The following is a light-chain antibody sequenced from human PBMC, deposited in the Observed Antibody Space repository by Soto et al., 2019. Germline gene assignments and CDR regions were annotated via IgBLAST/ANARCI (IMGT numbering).Light chain of an antibody. CDR1: QTISSSF. J-gene: IGKJ1*01. Sequence: EIVLTQSPGTLSLSPGERATLSCRASQTISSSFLAWYQQKPGQAPRLLIYGASSRATGIPDRFSGSGSGTDFTLTISRRAPEDFAVFYCQQYGSSPGTFGRGTKVEV. V-gene: IGKV3-20*01. CDR3: QQYGSSPGT. CDR2: GAS.